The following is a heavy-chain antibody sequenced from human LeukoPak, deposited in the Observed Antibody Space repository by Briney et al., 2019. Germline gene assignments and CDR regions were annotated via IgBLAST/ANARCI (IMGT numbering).Heavy chain of an antibody. V-gene: IGHV5-51*01. D-gene: IGHD3-3*01. Sequence: GESLKISCKASGYSFSNYWIAWVRQMPGKGLELMGIIWPGDSDTKYSPSFQGQVTISADKSISTAYLQWSSLKASNSAVNYCGISGVFGSGSYFRPLDYWGQGTLVTVSS. CDR1: GYSFSNYW. CDR2: IWPGDSDT. CDR3: GISGVFGSGSYFRPLDY. J-gene: IGHJ4*02.